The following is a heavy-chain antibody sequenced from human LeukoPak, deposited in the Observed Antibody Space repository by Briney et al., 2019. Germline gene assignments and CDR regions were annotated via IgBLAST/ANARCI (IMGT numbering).Heavy chain of an antibody. J-gene: IGHJ5*02. CDR2: IYYSGST. V-gene: IGHV4-39*07. D-gene: IGHD3-16*02. Sequence: SETLSLTCTVSSGSISSSGYYWGWIRQPPGKGLEWIGSIYYSGSTYYNPSLKSRVTISVDTSKNQFSLKLSSVTAADTAVYYCARGGGPYDYVWGSYRQHNWFDPWGQGTLVTVSS. CDR1: SGSISSSGYY. CDR3: ARGGGPYDYVWGSYRQHNWFDP.